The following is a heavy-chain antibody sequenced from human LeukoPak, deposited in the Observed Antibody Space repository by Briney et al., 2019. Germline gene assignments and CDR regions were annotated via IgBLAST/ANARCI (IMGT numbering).Heavy chain of an antibody. CDR2: IYPGDSDT. CDR1: GYSFTTYW. J-gene: IGHJ4*02. D-gene: IGHD2-15*01. CDR3: ARARYCSGGSGYAEY. V-gene: IGHV5-51*01. Sequence: GESLKISCKGSGYSFTTYWIGWVRQMPGKGLEWMGIIYPGDSDTRYSPSLQGQVTISADKSISTAYLQWSSLKASDTATYYCARARYCSGGSGYAEYWGQGTLVTVSS.